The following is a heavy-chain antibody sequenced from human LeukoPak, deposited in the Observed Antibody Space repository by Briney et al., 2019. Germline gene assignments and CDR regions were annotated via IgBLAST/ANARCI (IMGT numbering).Heavy chain of an antibody. CDR3: TTVRSTYYDFWSGPL. CDR2: IKSKTDGGTT. CDR1: GFTFSNAW. J-gene: IGHJ4*02. D-gene: IGHD3-3*01. Sequence: GGSLRLSCAVSGFTFSNAWMSWVRQAPGKGLEWVGRIKSKTDGGTTDYAAPVKGRFTISRDDSKNTLYLQMNNLKIEDTAVYYCTTVRSTYYDFWSGPLWGQGSLVTVSS. V-gene: IGHV3-15*01.